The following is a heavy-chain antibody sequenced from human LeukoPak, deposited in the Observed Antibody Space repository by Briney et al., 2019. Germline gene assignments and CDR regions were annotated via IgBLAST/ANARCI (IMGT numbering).Heavy chain of an antibody. CDR3: ARGLRGWEGWFDP. CDR1: GGSISSGSYY. V-gene: IGHV4-61*09. CDR2: IYTSGST. D-gene: IGHD1-26*01. J-gene: IGHJ5*02. Sequence: SETLSLTCTVSGGSISSGSYYWSWIRQPAGKGLEWIGHIYTSGSTNYNPSLKSRVTISVDTSKNQFSLKLSSVTAADTAVYYCARGLRGWEGWFDPWGQGTLVTVSS.